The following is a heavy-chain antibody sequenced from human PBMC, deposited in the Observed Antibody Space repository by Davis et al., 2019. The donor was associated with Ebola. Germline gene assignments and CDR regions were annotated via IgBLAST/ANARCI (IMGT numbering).Heavy chain of an antibody. Sequence: GGSLRLSCAASGFTFSSYAMHWVRQAPGKGLEWVAVISYDGSNKYYADSVKGRFTISRDNSKNTLYLQMSSLRAEDTAVYYCARDLPGGDWYFDLWSRGTLVTVSS. V-gene: IGHV3-30*04. CDR1: GFTFSSYA. CDR3: ARDLPGGDWYFDL. J-gene: IGHJ2*01. CDR2: ISYDGSNK. D-gene: IGHD1-14*01.